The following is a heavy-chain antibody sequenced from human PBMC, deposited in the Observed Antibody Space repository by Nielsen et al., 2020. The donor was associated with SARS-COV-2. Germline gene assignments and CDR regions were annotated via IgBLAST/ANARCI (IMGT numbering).Heavy chain of an antibody. CDR2: IYYSGST. J-gene: IGHJ5*02. CDR3: AREGGDRGYSYGSLWFDP. V-gene: IGHV4-59*12. Sequence: SETLSLTCTVSGGSISSYYWSWIRQPPGKGLEWIGSIYYSGSTNYNPSLKSRVTISVDKSKNQFSLKLSSVTAADTAVYYCAREGGDRGYSYGSLWFDPWGQGTLVTVSS. D-gene: IGHD5-18*01. CDR1: GGSISSYY.